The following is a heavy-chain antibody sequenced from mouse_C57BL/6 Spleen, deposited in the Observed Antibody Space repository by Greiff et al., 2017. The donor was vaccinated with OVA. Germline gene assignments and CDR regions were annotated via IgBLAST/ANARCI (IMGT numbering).Heavy chain of an antibody. CDR3: ARYKVGPYYFDY. D-gene: IGHD4-1*01. Sequence: DVHLVESGGGLVQPGGSLSLSCAASGFTFTDYYMSWVRQPPGKALEWLGFIRNKANGYTTEYSASVKGRFTISRDNSQSILYLQMNALRAEDSATYYCARYKVGPYYFDYWGQGTTLTVSS. V-gene: IGHV7-3*01. CDR1: GFTFTDYY. CDR2: IRNKANGYTT. J-gene: IGHJ2*01.